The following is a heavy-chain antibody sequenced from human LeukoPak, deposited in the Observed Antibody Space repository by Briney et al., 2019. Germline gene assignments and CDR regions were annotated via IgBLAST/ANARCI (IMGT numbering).Heavy chain of an antibody. Sequence: SETLSPTCTVSGGSVSSGSYYWSWIRQSPGKGLEWIGYIYYSGSTSYNPSLKSRVTISVDTSKNQFSLKLSSVTAADTAVYYCARVWYSSSSRGPAGFDYWGQGTLVTVSS. CDR2: IYYSGST. J-gene: IGHJ4*02. D-gene: IGHD6-6*01. CDR3: ARVWYSSSSRGPAGFDY. CDR1: GGSVSSGSYY. V-gene: IGHV4-61*01.